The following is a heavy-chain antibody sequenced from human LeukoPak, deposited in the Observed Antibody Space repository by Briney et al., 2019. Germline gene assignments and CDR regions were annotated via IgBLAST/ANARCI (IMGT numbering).Heavy chain of an antibody. D-gene: IGHD5-12*01. CDR3: ARGESGYDLNSGSFDP. CDR1: GYTFSDYY. CDR2: INPNSGGT. V-gene: IGHV1-2*02. J-gene: IGHJ5*02. Sequence: GASVKVSCRASGYTFSDYYMHWVRQAPGQGLEWMGWINPNSGGTNYAQKFQGRVTMTRDTSISTAYMELSRLRSDDTAVYYCARGESGYDLNSGSFDPWGQGTLVTISS.